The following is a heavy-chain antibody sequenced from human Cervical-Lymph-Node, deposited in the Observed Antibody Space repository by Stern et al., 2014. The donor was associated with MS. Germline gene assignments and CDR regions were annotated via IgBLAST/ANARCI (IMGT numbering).Heavy chain of an antibody. CDR3: ARLGSGYDSSYLDF. CDR2: IIPIFGPA. J-gene: IGHJ4*02. D-gene: IGHD5-12*01. CDR1: GGTFSTER. V-gene: IGHV1-69*01. Sequence: VQLVESGSVAKKPGSSVKVSCKVSGGTFSTERISWVRQAPGQGLEWMGSIIPIFGPADYARQFQDRVTTIADESTSEVHMELSSLRSEDTGVYYCARLGSGYDSSYLDFWGQGSLVTVSS.